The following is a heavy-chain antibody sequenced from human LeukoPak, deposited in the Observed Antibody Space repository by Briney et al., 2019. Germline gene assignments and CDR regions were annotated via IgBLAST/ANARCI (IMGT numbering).Heavy chain of an antibody. CDR3: ARIGYRSSSFDY. J-gene: IGHJ4*02. V-gene: IGHV3-7*01. Sequence: PGGSLRVSCAAAGFTCSNYWMSWVRQAPGKGLEWVANIKQDGSEIDYVDSMKGRFTISRDNAKNSLFLQVNSLRAEDTAVYFCARIGYRSSSFDYWGQGTLVTVSS. CDR1: GFTCSNYW. D-gene: IGHD6-13*01. CDR2: IKQDGSEI.